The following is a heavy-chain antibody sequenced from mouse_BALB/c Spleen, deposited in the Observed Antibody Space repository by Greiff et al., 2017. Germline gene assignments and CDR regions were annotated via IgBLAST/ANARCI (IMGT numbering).Heavy chain of an antibody. Sequence: QVQLKESGPGLVAPSQSLSITCTVSGFSLTSYGVHWVRQPPGKGLEWLGVIWAGGSTNYTSALMSRLSISKDNSKSQVFLKMNSLQTDDTAMYYCARGLDSYDLDYWGQGTTLTVSS. J-gene: IGHJ2*01. V-gene: IGHV2-9*02. D-gene: IGHD2-12*01. CDR1: GFSLTSYG. CDR2: IWAGGST. CDR3: ARGLDSYDLDY.